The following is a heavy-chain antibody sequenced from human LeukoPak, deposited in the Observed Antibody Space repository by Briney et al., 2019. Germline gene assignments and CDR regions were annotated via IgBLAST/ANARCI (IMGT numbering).Heavy chain of an antibody. J-gene: IGHJ4*02. V-gene: IGHV1-69*04. CDR3: ARRFKVRGEVGATDLDY. CDR1: GGTFSSCA. D-gene: IGHD1-26*01. CDR2: IIPILGIA. Sequence: SVKVSCKASGGTFSSCAISWVRRAPGQGLEWMGRIIPILGIANYAQKFQGRVTITADKSTSTAYMELSSLRSEDTAVYYCARRFKVRGEVGATDLDYWGQGTLVTVSS.